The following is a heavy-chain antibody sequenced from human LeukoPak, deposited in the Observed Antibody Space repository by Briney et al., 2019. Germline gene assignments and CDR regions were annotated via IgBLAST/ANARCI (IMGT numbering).Heavy chain of an antibody. CDR3: AKVADYGGYAPLGH. D-gene: IGHD4-17*01. CDR1: ELSFSSYA. J-gene: IGHJ4*01. CDR2: ITTTSDYI. V-gene: IGHV3-21*01. Sequence: PGGSLRSSFEAFELSFSSYALTWVRKAQGKGLHGVPSITTTSDYIYYSDSVKGRFTISRDNAKNSLYLQMNSLRAEDTAVYYCAKVADYGGYAPLGHWGQGTLVTVSS.